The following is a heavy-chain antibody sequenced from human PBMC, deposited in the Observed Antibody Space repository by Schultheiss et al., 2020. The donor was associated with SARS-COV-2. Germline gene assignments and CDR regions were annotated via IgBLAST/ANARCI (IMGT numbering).Heavy chain of an antibody. CDR1: GFTFSDYY. J-gene: IGHJ4*02. CDR2: ISSSSSYI. Sequence: GGSLRLSCAASGFTFSDYYMSWIRQASGKGLEWVSYISSSSSYIYYADSVKGRFTISRDNAKNSLYLQMNRLRAEDTAVYYCTRSLAYCGGDCSIGLDYWGQGTLVTVSS. V-gene: IGHV3-11*06. D-gene: IGHD2-21*02. CDR3: TRSLAYCGGDCSIGLDY.